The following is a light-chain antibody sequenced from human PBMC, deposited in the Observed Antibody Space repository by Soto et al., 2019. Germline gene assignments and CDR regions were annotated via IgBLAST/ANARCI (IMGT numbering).Light chain of an antibody. CDR1: QSVSVN. CDR2: GAS. CDR3: HQRQSWPRT. J-gene: IGKJ1*01. Sequence: EIVMTQSPATLSVSPGQRATLSCRASQSVSVNLAWYQQKPGQAPRLLIYGASSRAAGIPARFSASGSGTDFTLTISDVQPEDFALYYCHQRQSWPRTFGQGTKVDIK. V-gene: IGKV3D-15*01.